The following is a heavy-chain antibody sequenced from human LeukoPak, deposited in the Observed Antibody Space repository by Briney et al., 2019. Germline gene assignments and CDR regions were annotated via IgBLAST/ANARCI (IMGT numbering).Heavy chain of an antibody. CDR3: ARGHHYYDSSGPNAFDI. V-gene: IGHV1-46*01. CDR2: INPSGGST. D-gene: IGHD3-22*01. CDR1: GYTFTSYY. Sequence: ASVKVSCKASGYTFTSYYMHWVRQAPGQGLEWMGIINPSGGSTSYAQKFQGRVTITRNTSISTAYMELSSLRSEDTAVYYCARGHHYYDSSGPNAFDIWGQGTMVTVSS. J-gene: IGHJ3*02.